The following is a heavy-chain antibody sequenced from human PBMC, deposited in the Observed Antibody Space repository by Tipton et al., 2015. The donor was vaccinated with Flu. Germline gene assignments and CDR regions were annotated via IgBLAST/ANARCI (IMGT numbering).Heavy chain of an antibody. Sequence: SLRLSCAASGFTFSSYSMNWVRQAPGKGLEWVSYTSGPGTDIYYADSVKGRFTISRDNAENSVYLQMDSLRAEDTAVYYCARGGDYWGQGTLVTVSS. V-gene: IGHV3-21*05. CDR2: TSGPGTDI. CDR3: ARGGDY. CDR1: GFTFSSYS. D-gene: IGHD1-26*01. J-gene: IGHJ4*02.